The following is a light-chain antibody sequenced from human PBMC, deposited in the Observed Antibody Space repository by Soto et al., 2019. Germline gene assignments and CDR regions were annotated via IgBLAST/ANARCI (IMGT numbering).Light chain of an antibody. CDR1: SSDIGGYNY. V-gene: IGLV2-14*01. CDR2: DVS. CDR3: SSYTGSSNPYG. Sequence: QSVLTQPASVSGSPGQSITISCTGTSSDIGGYNYVSWYQQHPGKAPKLMIYDVSNRPSGISDRFSASKSGNTASLTISGLQAEDEADYYCSSYTGSSNPYGFGTVTKVTVL. J-gene: IGLJ1*01.